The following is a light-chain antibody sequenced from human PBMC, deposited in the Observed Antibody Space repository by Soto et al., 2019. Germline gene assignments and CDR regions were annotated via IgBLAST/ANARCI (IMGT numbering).Light chain of an antibody. CDR3: SSYAGRNNLV. Sequence: QSALTQPPSASGSPGQSVTISCTGTSSDVGGYNYVSWYQQHPGKAPKLMIYEVSKRPSGVPDRFSGSRSGNTASLTVSGLQAEYEADYYCSSYAGRNNLVFGGGTKLTVL. J-gene: IGLJ2*01. CDR1: SSDVGGYNY. V-gene: IGLV2-8*01. CDR2: EVS.